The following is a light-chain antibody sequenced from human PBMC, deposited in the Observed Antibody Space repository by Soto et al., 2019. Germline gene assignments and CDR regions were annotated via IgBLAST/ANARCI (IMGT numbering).Light chain of an antibody. CDR1: QHFSDY. CDR2: EES. CDR3: QQVKSYPRT. J-gene: IGKJ4*01. Sequence: DIQMTQSPSSLSASVGDKVTITCRASQHFSDYLAWYQQKPGNPPRLLIYEESTLHSGVPSRFSGRKVGTQFILTIDSLQPEDFATYYCQQVKSYPRTFGGGTKVEIK. V-gene: IGKV1-9*01.